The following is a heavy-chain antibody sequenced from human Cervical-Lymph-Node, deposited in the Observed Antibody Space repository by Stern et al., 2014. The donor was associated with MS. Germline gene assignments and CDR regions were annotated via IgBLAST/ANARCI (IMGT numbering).Heavy chain of an antibody. D-gene: IGHD1-26*01. CDR2: INPNGGRA. CDR3: ARVAPTVGAAY. J-gene: IGHJ4*02. CDR1: GYTFTDYS. Sequence: QLVESGAEVMKPGASVNVSCKASGYTFTDYSIQWVRQVHGQGLEWMGMINPNGGRATYPRKFRGRVTMTRDTSTATVKMELNSLRSEDTAVYYCARVAPTVGAAYWGQGTLVTVSS. V-gene: IGHV1-46*01.